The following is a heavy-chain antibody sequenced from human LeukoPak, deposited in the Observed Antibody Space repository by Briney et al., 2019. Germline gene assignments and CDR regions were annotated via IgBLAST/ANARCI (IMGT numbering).Heavy chain of an antibody. CDR3: ATGNYDFWSGQNWFDP. V-gene: IGHV4-59*11. CDR1: GGSIDSHY. CDR2: VYYTGTT. J-gene: IGHJ5*02. D-gene: IGHD3-3*01. Sequence: SETLSLTCAVSGGSIDSHYWTWIRQPPGKGLGWIGYVYYTGTTDYNPSLRGRVTISLDTSKSHFSLNMNSVTAADTAVYYCATGNYDFWSGQNWFDPWGQGILVTVSS.